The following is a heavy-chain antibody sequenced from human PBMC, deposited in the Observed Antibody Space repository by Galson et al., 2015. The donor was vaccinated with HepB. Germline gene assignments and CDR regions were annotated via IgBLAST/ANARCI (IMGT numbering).Heavy chain of an antibody. D-gene: IGHD1-26*01. CDR1: GYTFTSYG. J-gene: IGHJ4*02. Sequence: SVKVSCKASGYTFTSYGISWVRQAPGQGLEWMGWISAYNGNTNYAQKLQGRVTMTTDTSTSTAYTELRSLRSDDTAVYYCARTYRGSYGVSLDYWGQGTLVTVSS. CDR3: ARTYRGSYGVSLDY. V-gene: IGHV1-18*04. CDR2: ISAYNGNT.